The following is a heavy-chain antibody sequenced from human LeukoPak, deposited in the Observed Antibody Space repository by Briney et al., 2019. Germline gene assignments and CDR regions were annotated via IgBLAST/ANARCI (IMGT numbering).Heavy chain of an antibody. V-gene: IGHV3-11*04. J-gene: IGHJ4*02. Sequence: GGSLRLSRAASGFTFSDYYMNWFRQAPGKGLEWVSSISNTGNTIYYADSVKSRFTISRDNAANSLYLQMHSLRVEDTATYYCARDLLYVTTSDYWGQGTLVTVSS. CDR3: ARDLLYVTTSDY. CDR1: GFTFSDYY. CDR2: ISNTGNTI. D-gene: IGHD4-11*01.